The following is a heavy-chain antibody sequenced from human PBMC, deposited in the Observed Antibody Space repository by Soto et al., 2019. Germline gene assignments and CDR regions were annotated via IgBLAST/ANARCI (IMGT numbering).Heavy chain of an antibody. J-gene: IGHJ5*02. CDR1: GASISAARYS. V-gene: IGHV4-31*03. CDR2: MYYIGTT. CDR3: ARDNPDVGRPGFDP. D-gene: IGHD1-26*01. Sequence: PSETLSLPCTVPGASISAARYSWYSIWQHPGKSLEWIGYMYYIGTTKSHPSMTSRLTISRDTSKNQFSLRLSSVTAADTAMYYWARDNPDVGRPGFDPWGQGILVTVSS.